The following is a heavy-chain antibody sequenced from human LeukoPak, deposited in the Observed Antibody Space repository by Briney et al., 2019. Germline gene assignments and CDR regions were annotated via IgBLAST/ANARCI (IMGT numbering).Heavy chain of an antibody. J-gene: IGHJ6*02. V-gene: IGHV4-31*03. Sequence: SQTLSLTCTVSGGSISSGGYYWSWIRQHPGKGLEWIGNIFYTGSTYYNPSLKSRLTISADTSNNQFSLKVISVTAADTAVYYCARGPAGTAIGYYYYGMDVWGQGTSVTVSS. CDR1: GGSISSGGYY. D-gene: IGHD6-19*01. CDR3: ARGPAGTAIGYYYYGMDV. CDR2: IFYTGST.